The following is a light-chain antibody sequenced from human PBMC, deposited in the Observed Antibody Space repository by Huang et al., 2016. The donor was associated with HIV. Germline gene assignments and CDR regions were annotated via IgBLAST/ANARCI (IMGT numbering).Light chain of an antibody. V-gene: IGKV3-20*01. CDR3: QQYLSSPLT. J-gene: IGKJ4*01. CDR2: GAS. CDR1: QNITNNY. Sequence: DIVLTQSPGTLSLSPGARAAHSCRASQNITNNYLAWYQQRSGQAPRLLIYGASNRAMGIPDRFSGSGSGTDFTLIINRLEPQDSAVYYCQQYLSSPLTFGGGTNVEIK.